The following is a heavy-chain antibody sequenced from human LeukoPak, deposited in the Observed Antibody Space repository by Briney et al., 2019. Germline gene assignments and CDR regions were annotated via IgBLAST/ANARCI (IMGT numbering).Heavy chain of an antibody. CDR1: GFTFSSYG. J-gene: IGHJ4*02. CDR2: IWYDGSNK. CDR3: ARIYVILTGPGPGDY. D-gene: IGHD3-9*01. Sequence: GGSLRLSCAASGFTFSSYGTHWVRQAPGKGLEWVAVIWYDGSNKYYADSVKGRFTISRDNSKNTLYLQMNSLRAEDTAVYYCARIYVILTGPGPGDYWGQGTLVTVSS. V-gene: IGHV3-33*01.